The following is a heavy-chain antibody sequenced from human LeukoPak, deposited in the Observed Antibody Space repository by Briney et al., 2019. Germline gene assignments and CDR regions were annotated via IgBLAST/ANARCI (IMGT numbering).Heavy chain of an antibody. V-gene: IGHV4-59*01. CDR2: IYYSGST. CDR3: ARVSLYYDSSSIERYYFDY. J-gene: IGHJ4*02. Sequence: SETLSLTCTVSGGSISSYYWSWIRQPPGKGLEWIGYIYYSGSTNYNPSLKSRVTISVDTSKNQFPLKLSSVTAADTAVYYCARVSLYYDSSSIERYYFDYWGQGTLVTVSS. D-gene: IGHD3-22*01. CDR1: GGSISSYY.